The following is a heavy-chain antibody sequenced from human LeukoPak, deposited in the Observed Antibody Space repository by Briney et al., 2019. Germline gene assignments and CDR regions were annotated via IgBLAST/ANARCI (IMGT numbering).Heavy chain of an antibody. CDR2: ISGSGGST. D-gene: IGHD2-15*01. J-gene: IGHJ4*02. CDR3: AKVLSVAYYFDY. CDR1: GLSFSSFA. V-gene: IGHV3-23*01. Sequence: GGSLRLSCAASGLSFSSFAMSWVRQAPGKGLEWVSAISGSGGSTYYADSVKGRFTISRDNSKNTLYLQMNGLRAEDTAVYYCAKVLSVAYYFDYWGQGTLVTVSS.